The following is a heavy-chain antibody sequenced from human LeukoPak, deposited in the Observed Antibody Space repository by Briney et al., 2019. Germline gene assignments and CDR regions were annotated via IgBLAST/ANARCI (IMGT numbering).Heavy chain of an antibody. CDR2: IYSGGST. V-gene: IGHV3-53*01. CDR3: ARVGVGCSGGSCYADWFDP. J-gene: IGHJ5*02. CDR1: GFTFSSNY. D-gene: IGHD2-15*01. Sequence: PGGSLRLSCAASGFTFSSNYMSWVRQAPGKGLEWVSVIYSGGSTYYSDSVTGRFTISRDNSKNTLYLQMNSLRAEDTAVYYCARVGVGCSGGSCYADWFDPWGQGTLVTVSS.